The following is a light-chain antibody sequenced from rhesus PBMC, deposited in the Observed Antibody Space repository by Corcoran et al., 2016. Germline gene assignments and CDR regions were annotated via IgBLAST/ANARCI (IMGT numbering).Light chain of an antibody. CDR2: AAS. V-gene: IGKV1S12*01. Sequence: DIQMTQSPSALSASVGDRVTISCRASQNIYSNLAWYQQKPGQTPKLLYYAASSLQTGIPSRFSGSGSGTAFTLTISSLQPEDSAAYYCQHYYDNPFAFGPRTKLDIK. CDR1: QNIYSN. CDR3: QHYYDNPFA. J-gene: IGKJ3*01.